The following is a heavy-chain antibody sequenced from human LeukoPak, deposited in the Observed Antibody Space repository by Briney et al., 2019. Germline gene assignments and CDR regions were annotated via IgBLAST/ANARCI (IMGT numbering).Heavy chain of an antibody. CDR2: IYYSGST. CDR1: GGSISSSSYY. Sequence: PSQTLSLTCTVSGGSISSSSYYWGWIRQPPGKGLEWIGSIYYSGSTYYNPSLKSRVTISVDTSENQFSLKLSSVTAADTAVYYCARGAVAGLAFDYWGQGTLVTVSS. J-gene: IGHJ4*02. CDR3: ARGAVAGLAFDY. V-gene: IGHV4-39*07. D-gene: IGHD6-19*01.